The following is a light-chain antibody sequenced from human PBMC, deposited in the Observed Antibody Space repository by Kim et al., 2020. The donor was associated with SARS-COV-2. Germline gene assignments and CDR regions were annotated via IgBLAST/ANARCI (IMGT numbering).Light chain of an antibody. CDR1: HSVSSSY. Sequence: SPGDRASLSCRASHSVSSSYLAWYQQKPGQAPRLLIYGASSRATGIPDRFSGSGSRTDFTLTIGRLEPEDVAVYYCQQYGSSPLTFGGGTKVDIK. CDR3: QQYGSSPLT. V-gene: IGKV3-20*01. CDR2: GAS. J-gene: IGKJ4*01.